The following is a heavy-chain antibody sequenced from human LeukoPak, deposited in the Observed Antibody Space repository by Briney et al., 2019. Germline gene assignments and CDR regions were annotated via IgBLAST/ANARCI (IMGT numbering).Heavy chain of an antibody. Sequence: GGSLRLSCVASGFTFGEYWMSWVRQAPGKGLEWVANIKLDGSEKNYVDSVKGRFTISRVNTKNSLYLQMNSLRAEDTAVFYCARDQYDTWSRRGNFDSWGQGTLVIVSS. CDR2: IKLDGSEK. CDR1: GFTFGEYW. CDR3: ARDQYDTWSRRGNFDS. D-gene: IGHD3-3*01. V-gene: IGHV3-7*03. J-gene: IGHJ4*02.